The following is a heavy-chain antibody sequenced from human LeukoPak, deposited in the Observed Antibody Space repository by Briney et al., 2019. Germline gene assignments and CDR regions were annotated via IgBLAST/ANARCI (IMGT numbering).Heavy chain of an antibody. D-gene: IGHD4-17*01. V-gene: IGHV3-21*01. CDR3: AKEAGQDYGALDAFDV. CDR2: LGGSSSSL. J-gene: IGHJ3*01. CDR1: GFTFSIYS. Sequence: PGGSLRLSCAASGFTFSIYSMSWVRQAPGKGLEWVSSLGGSSSSLYYAESVKGRFTISRDNAKNSLYLQMNSLRAEDTAVYYCAKEAGQDYGALDAFDVWGQGTMVTVSS.